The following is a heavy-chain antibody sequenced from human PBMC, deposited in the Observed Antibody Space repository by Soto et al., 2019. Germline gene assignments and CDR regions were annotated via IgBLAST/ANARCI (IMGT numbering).Heavy chain of an antibody. V-gene: IGHV3-13*01. Sequence: EVQLVESGGGLVQPGGSLRLSCAASGFTFSSSDRHWVRQGAGKGLEWVSAIGTRGDTYYPGSVKGRFTISRENAKNSLYLQMNSLRAGDTAVYYCVREGRSSAWDNWYFELWGRGTLVTVSS. CDR3: VREGRSSAWDNWYFEL. J-gene: IGHJ2*01. CDR2: IGTRGDT. D-gene: IGHD6-19*01. CDR1: GFTFSSSD.